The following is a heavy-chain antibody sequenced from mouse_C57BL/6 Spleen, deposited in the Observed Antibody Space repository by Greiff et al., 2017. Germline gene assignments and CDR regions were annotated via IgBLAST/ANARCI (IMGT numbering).Heavy chain of an antibody. CDR2: ISYDGSN. Sequence: EVKLQESGPGLVKPSQSLSLTCSVTGYSITSGYYWNWIRQFPGNKLEWMGYISYDGSNNYNPSLKNRISITRDTSKNQFFLKLNSVTTEDTATYYCARVGNPYAMDYWGQGTSVTVSS. D-gene: IGHD3-3*01. V-gene: IGHV3-6*01. CDR3: ARVGNPYAMDY. CDR1: GYSITSGYY. J-gene: IGHJ4*01.